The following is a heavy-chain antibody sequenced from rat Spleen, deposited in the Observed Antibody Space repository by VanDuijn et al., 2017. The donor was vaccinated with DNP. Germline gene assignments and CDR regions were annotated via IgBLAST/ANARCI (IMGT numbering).Heavy chain of an antibody. CDR1: GFTFSNHG. CDR3: IRWNSGHVDY. V-gene: IGHV5-22*01. D-gene: IGHD4-3*01. J-gene: IGHJ2*01. CDR2: IGSDGYAP. Sequence: EVQLVESGGGLVQPGRSLTLSCAVSGFTFSNHGMAWVRQAPTKGLEWVAYIGSDGYAPYYGVSVKGRFTISRDNAKSTLYLQMNSLRSEDMATYYCIRWNSGHVDYWGQGVMVTVSS.